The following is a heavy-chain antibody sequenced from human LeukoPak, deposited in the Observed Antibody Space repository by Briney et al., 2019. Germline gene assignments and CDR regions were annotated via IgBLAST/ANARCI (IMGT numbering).Heavy chain of an antibody. V-gene: IGHV1-69*04. J-gene: IGHJ4*02. Sequence: SVKVSCKASGGTFSSYAISWVRQAPGQGLEWMGRIIPILGIANYAQKFQGRVTITADESTSTAYMELSSLRSEDTAVYYCASYSSGWYGRFDYWGQGTLVTVSS. CDR3: ASYSSGWYGRFDY. CDR2: IIPILGIA. CDR1: GGTFSSYA. D-gene: IGHD6-19*01.